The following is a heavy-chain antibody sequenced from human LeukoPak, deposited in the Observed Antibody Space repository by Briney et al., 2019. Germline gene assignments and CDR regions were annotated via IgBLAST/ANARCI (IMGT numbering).Heavy chain of an antibody. CDR1: GYTFTGYY. CDR2: INPNSGGT. CDR3: ARSSTMVRGVITSPLGY. D-gene: IGHD3-10*01. J-gene: IGHJ4*02. Sequence: GASVTVSCKASGYTFTGYYMHWVRQAPGQGLEWMGWINPNSGGTNYAQKFQGWVTMTRDTSISTAYMELSRLRSDDTAVYYCARSSTMVRGVITSPLGYWGQGTLVTVSS. V-gene: IGHV1-2*04.